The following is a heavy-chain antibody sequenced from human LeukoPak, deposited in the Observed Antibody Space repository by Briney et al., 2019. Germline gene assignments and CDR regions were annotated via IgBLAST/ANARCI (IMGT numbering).Heavy chain of an antibody. CDR3: AKARYYDSSGYLDY. J-gene: IGHJ4*02. CDR1: GFTFDDYA. CDR2: ISWNSGSI. Sequence: GESLRLSCAASGFTFDDYAMHWVRQAPGKGLEWVSGISWNSGSIGYADSVKGRFTISRDNAKNSLYLQMNSLRAEDTALYYCAKARYYDSSGYLDYWGQGTLVTVSS. V-gene: IGHV3-9*01. D-gene: IGHD3-22*01.